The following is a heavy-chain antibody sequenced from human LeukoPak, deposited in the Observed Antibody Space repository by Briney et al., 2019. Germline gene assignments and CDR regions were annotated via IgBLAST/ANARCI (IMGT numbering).Heavy chain of an antibody. CDR1: GFTYISYA. V-gene: IGHV3-23*01. Sequence: GGSLRLSCAASGFTYISYAMTWVRQAPGKGLEWVSAIASGGGTTYYADSVKGRFTISRDNSKNTLYLQMNSLRAEDTAVYYCAKSGKARIPVAGADYWGQGTPVTVSS. CDR3: AKSGKARIPVAGADY. CDR2: IASGGGTT. J-gene: IGHJ4*02. D-gene: IGHD6-19*01.